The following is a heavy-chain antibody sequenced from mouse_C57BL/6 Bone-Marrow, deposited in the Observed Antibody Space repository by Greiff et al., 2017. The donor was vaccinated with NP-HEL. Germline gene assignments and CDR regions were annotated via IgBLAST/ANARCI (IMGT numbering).Heavy chain of an antibody. CDR3: ARWTVVARDYFDY. D-gene: IGHD1-1*01. Sequence: VQLQQSGAELAKPGASVKLSCKASGYTFTSYWMHWVKQRPGQGLEWIGYINPSSGYTKYNQKFKDKATLTADKSSSTAYMQLSSLTYEDSAVYYCARWTVVARDYFDYWGQGTTLTVSS. CDR1: GYTFTSYW. J-gene: IGHJ2*01. CDR2: INPSSGYT. V-gene: IGHV1-7*01.